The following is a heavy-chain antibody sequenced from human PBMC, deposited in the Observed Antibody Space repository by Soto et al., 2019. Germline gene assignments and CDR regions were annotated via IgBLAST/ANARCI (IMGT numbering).Heavy chain of an antibody. CDR1: GYTFIGYY. D-gene: IGHD6-19*01. V-gene: IGHV1-2*02. Sequence: ASVKVSCKASGYTFIGYYMHWVRQAPGQGLEWMGWINPNSGGTNYAQKFQGRVTMTRDTSISTAYMELSRLRSDDTAVYYCARAAVADIYGMDVWGQGTTVTVSS. CDR3: ARAAVADIYGMDV. J-gene: IGHJ6*02. CDR2: INPNSGGT.